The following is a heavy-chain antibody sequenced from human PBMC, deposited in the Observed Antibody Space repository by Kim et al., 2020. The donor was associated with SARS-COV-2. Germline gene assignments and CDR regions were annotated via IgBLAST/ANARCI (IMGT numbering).Heavy chain of an antibody. J-gene: IGHJ6*02. V-gene: IGHV1-24*01. CDR3: ATDLQAVAGTFGVRIYYYYGMDV. Sequence: ASVKVSCKVSGYTLTELSMHWVRQAPGKGLEWMGGFDPEDGETIYAQKFQGRVTMTEDTSTDTAYMELSSLRSEDTAVYYCATDLQAVAGTFGVRIYYYYGMDVWGQGTTVTVSS. CDR1: GYTLTELS. D-gene: IGHD6-19*01. CDR2: FDPEDGET.